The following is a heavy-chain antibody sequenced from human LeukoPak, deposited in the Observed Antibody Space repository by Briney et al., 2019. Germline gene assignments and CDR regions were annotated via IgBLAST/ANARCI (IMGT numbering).Heavy chain of an antibody. CDR2: ISSSNNTI. D-gene: IGHD4-23*01. J-gene: IGHJ3*02. V-gene: IGHV3-48*02. Sequence: GGSLRLSCAASGLTFSRYSMNWVRQAPGKGLEWVSYISSSNNTIDYADSVKGRFSISRHNAKNSLYLQMKSLRDEDTAVYYCAREDGGKADIWGQGTMVTVSS. CDR1: GLTFSRYS. CDR3: AREDGGKADI.